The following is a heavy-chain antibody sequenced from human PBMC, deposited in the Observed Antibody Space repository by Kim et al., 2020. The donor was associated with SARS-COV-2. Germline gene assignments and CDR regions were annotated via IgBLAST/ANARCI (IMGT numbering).Heavy chain of an antibody. CDR2: INHSGST. J-gene: IGHJ4*02. CDR3: ARAQRWLVTGPDY. CDR1: GGSFSGYY. Sequence: SETLSLTCAVYGGSFSGYYWSWIRQPPGKGLEWIGEINHSGSTNYNPSLKSRVTISVDTSKNQFSLKLSSVTAADTAVYYCARAQRWLVTGPDYWGQGTLVTVSS. V-gene: IGHV4-34*01. D-gene: IGHD6-19*01.